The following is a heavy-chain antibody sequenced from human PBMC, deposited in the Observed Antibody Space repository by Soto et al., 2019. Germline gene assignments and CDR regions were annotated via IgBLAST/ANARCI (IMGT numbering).Heavy chain of an antibody. V-gene: IGHV3-30-3*01. D-gene: IGHD3-9*01. J-gene: IGHJ6*02. Sequence: PGGSLRLSCAASGFTFSSYAMHWVRQAPGKGLEWVAVISYDGSNKYYADSVKGRFTISRDNSKNTLYLQMNSLRAEDTAVYYCARDNDMDFDLDVWGQGTTVTVSS. CDR3: ARDNDMDFDLDV. CDR1: GFTFSSYA. CDR2: ISYDGSNK.